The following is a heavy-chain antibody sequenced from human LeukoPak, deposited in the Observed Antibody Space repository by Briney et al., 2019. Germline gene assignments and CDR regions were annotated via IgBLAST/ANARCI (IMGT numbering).Heavy chain of an antibody. J-gene: IGHJ4*02. D-gene: IGHD1/OR15-1a*01. CDR3: AKDEKPDGRWNIDH. CDR2: ILANGDKT. CDR1: GFTFSGYT. Sequence: QPGGSLRLCCAASGFTFSGYTMNWVRQAPGKGLEWVSGILANGDKTYYADSVKGRFTISRDNSKNTLWLQMVSLRAEDMAVYYCAKDEKPDGRWNIDHWGQGTLVTVSS. V-gene: IGHV3-23*01.